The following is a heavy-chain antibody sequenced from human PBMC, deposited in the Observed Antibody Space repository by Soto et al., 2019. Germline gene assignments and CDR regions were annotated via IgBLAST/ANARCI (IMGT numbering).Heavy chain of an antibody. CDR3: ARLVIAVAGTPHTYYYYGMDV. CDR1: GGSISSSSYY. Sequence: QLQLQESGPGLVKPSETLSLTCTVSGGSISSSSYYWGWIRQPPGKGLEWIGSIYYSGSTYYNPSLKSRVTISVDTSKNQFSLKLSSVTAADTAVYYCARLVIAVAGTPHTYYYYGMDVWGQGTTVTVSS. D-gene: IGHD6-19*01. V-gene: IGHV4-39*01. J-gene: IGHJ6*02. CDR2: IYYSGST.